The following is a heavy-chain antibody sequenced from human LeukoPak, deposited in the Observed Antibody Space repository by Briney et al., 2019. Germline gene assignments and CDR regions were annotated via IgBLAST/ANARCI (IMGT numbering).Heavy chain of an antibody. Sequence: SETLSLTCAVSGGSISSGGYTWSWIRQPPGKGLEWLGYIYHSGSTHYNPSLKSRVTISRDRSKNQFSLKLTSVTAADTAVYYCASSRGSIDSSSWLWDFDYWGQGTLVTVSS. V-gene: IGHV4-30-2*01. CDR3: ASSRGSIDSSSWLWDFDY. D-gene: IGHD6-13*01. CDR2: IYHSGST. CDR1: GGSISSGGYT. J-gene: IGHJ4*02.